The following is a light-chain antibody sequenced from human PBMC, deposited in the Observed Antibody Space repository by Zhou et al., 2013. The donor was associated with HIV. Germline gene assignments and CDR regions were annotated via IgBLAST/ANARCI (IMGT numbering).Light chain of an antibody. CDR1: SSDVGGYNY. J-gene: IGLJ2*01. V-gene: IGLV2-11*01. CDR3: CSYAGSFVV. Sequence: QSALTQPRSVSGSPGQSVTISCTGTSSDVGGYNYVSWCQQHPGKAPKLMIYDVSKRPSGVPDRFSGSKSGNTASLTISGLQAEDEADYYCCSYAGSFVVFGRRDQADRP. CDR2: DVS.